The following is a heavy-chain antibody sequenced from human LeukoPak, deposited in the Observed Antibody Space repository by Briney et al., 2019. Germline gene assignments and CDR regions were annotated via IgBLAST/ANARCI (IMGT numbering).Heavy chain of an antibody. Sequence: GGSLRLSCAASGFAVSSKDMTWVRQAPGKGLEWVSVLNSGGKTYYADSVKGRFTISRDNSKNTLYLQMNSLRAEDTAVYYCATRYDSSGYHNFDYWGQGTLVTVSS. CDR3: ATRYDSSGYHNFDY. CDR2: LNSGGKT. V-gene: IGHV3-53*01. J-gene: IGHJ4*02. D-gene: IGHD3-22*01. CDR1: GFAVSSKD.